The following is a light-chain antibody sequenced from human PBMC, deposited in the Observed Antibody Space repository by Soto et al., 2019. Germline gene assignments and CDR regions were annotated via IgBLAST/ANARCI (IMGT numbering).Light chain of an antibody. J-gene: IGKJ5*01. CDR1: QSVTTNY. CDR2: GAS. CDR3: QEYGSSPVT. V-gene: IGKV3-20*01. Sequence: EIVLTQSPGSLSLSPGERATLSCRASQSVTTNYLAWYRQKPGQAPRLLIYGASSGATGIPARFSGSGSGTDFTLTISRLEPEDFAVYYCQEYGSSPVTFGQGTRLEIK.